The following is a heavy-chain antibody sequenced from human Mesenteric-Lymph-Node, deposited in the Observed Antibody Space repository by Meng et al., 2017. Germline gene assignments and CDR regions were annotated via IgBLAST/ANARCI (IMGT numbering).Heavy chain of an antibody. CDR3: ARADYYDSSGYFTYFDY. V-gene: IGHV1-69*01. D-gene: IGHD3-22*01. J-gene: IGHJ4*02. CDR1: VTFRGWA. CDR2: IIPIFGTA. Sequence: VTFRGWAISWVRQAPGQGLEWMGGIIPIFGTANYAQKFQGRVTITADESTSTAYMELSSLRSEDTAVYYCARADYYDSSGYFTYFDYWGQGTLVTVSS.